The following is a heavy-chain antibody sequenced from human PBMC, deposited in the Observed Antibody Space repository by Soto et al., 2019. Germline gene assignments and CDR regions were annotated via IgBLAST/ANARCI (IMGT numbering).Heavy chain of an antibody. CDR3: ARDEYYDSNNWFDT. Sequence: QVQLQESGPRLVKPSETLSLSCTVSGGSIKNYYWSWIRQPAGKGLEWIGRIYSTGSTNYNASLKGRVTMSVDTSNTQFSLRLRSVTAADTAVYYCARDEYYDSNNWFDTWGQGTLVTVSS. V-gene: IGHV4-4*07. D-gene: IGHD3-22*01. CDR1: GGSIKNYY. CDR2: IYSTGST. J-gene: IGHJ5*02.